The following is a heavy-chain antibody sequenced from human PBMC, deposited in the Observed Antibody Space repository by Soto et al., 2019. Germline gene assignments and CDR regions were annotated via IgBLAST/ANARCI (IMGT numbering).Heavy chain of an antibody. Sequence: SETLSLTCTVSGGSINTYSWSWIRQPPGKGLEWIGYLYDSGNTNYNPSLKSRVTISGDTSKNQFSLKLNSVTAADTAAYYCARRYCSGGTCYSGFDYWGQGALVTVSS. CDR2: LYDSGNT. CDR3: ARRYCSGGTCYSGFDY. CDR1: GGSINTYS. J-gene: IGHJ4*02. D-gene: IGHD2-15*01. V-gene: IGHV4-59*08.